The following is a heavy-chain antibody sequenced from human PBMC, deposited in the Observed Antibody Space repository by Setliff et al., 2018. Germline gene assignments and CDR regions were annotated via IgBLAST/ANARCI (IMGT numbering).Heavy chain of an antibody. V-gene: IGHV4-34*01. CDR2: IYHSGST. Sequence: SETLSLTCAVYDGSFSDYYWSWIRQPPGKGLEWIGSIYHSGSTYFNPSLKSRVTISVDTSKNQFSLKLNSVTAADTTVYYCARAVPRGATPDYWYFDLWGRGTLVTVSS. CDR1: DGSFSDYY. J-gene: IGHJ2*01. CDR3: ARAVPRGATPDYWYFDL. D-gene: IGHD2-2*01.